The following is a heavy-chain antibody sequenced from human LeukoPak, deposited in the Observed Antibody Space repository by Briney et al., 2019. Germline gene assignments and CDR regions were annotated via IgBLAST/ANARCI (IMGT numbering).Heavy chain of an antibody. CDR3: AKMVTATMRNWFDP. Sequence: GGSLRLSCTASGFTCGEFAMSWFRQAPGKGLEWVSSISSSSSYIYYADSVKGRFTISRDNAKNSLYLQMNSLRAEDTAVYYCAKMVTATMRNWFDPWGHGTQVTVSS. V-gene: IGHV3-21*01. CDR2: ISSSSSYI. J-gene: IGHJ5*02. CDR1: GFTCGEFA. D-gene: IGHD2-21*02.